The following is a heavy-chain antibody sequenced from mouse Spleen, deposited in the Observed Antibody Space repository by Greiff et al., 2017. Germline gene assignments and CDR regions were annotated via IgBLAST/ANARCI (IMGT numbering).Heavy chain of an antibody. J-gene: IGHJ4*01. V-gene: IGHV1-59*01. CDR2: IDPSDSYT. CDR3: ARWDYYGSSYEAMDY. D-gene: IGHD1-1*01. CDR1: GYTFTSYW. Sequence: VQLQQPGAELVRPGTSVKLSCKASGYTFTSYWVHWVKQRPGQGLEWIGVIDPSDSYTNYNQKFKGKATLTVDTSSSTAYMQLSSLTSEDSAVYYCARWDYYGSSYEAMDYWGQGTSVTVSS.